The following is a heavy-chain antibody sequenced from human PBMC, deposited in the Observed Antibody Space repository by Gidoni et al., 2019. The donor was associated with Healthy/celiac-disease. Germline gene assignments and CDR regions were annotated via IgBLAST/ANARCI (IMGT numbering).Heavy chain of an antibody. CDR3: ARDSSMVYYFDY. J-gene: IGHJ4*02. CDR1: GGSISSSSYY. Sequence: QLQLQESGPGLVKPSETLSLTCPVSGGSISSSSYYWGWIRQPPGKGLEWIGSIYYSGSTYYNPSLKSRVTISVDTSKNQFSLKLSSVTAADTAVYYCARDSSMVYYFDYWGQGTLVTVSS. CDR2: IYYSGST. V-gene: IGHV4-39*07. D-gene: IGHD3-10*01.